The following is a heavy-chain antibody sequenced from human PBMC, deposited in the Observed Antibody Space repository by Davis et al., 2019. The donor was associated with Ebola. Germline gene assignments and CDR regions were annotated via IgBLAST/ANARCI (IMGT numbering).Heavy chain of an antibody. J-gene: IGHJ5*02. V-gene: IGHV4-4*02. D-gene: IGHD3-16*01. CDR3: AAYGGTSP. Sequence: MPSETLSLTCAVSGASISSHNFWTWVRQSPTKGLEWIGDTHHSGLTNYNPSLKSRVSISVDKSNNHLSLSVSSVTAADTAVYYCAAYGGTSPWGQGTLVTVS. CDR1: GASISSHNF. CDR2: THHSGLT.